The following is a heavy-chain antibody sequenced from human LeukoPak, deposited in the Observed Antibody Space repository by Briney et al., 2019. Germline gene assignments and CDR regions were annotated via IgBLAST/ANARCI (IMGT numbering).Heavy chain of an antibody. CDR2: ISSSSSTI. CDR1: GFTFSSYS. D-gene: IGHD3-10*01. Sequence: GGSLRLSCAASGFTFSSYSMNWVRQAPGKGLEWVSYISSSSSTIYYADSVKGRFTISRVTSRNTLYLQMNSLRAEDTAVYYCAKDLMRDRWFGESWGQGTLVTVSS. J-gene: IGHJ1*01. V-gene: IGHV3-48*04. CDR3: AKDLMRDRWFGES.